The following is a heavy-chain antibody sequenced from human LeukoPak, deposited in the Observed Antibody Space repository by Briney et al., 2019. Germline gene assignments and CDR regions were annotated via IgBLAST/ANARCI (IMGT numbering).Heavy chain of an antibody. CDR3: ARGGYSYGPDGAFDI. CDR1: GGSISSYY. J-gene: IGHJ3*02. D-gene: IGHD5-18*01. Sequence: PSETLSLTCTVSGGSISSYYWSWIRQPPGKGLEWIGYIYYSGSTNYNPSLKSRVTISVDTSKNQFSLKLSSVTAADTAVYYCARGGYSYGPDGAFDIWGQGTMVTVSS. CDR2: IYYSGST. V-gene: IGHV4-59*01.